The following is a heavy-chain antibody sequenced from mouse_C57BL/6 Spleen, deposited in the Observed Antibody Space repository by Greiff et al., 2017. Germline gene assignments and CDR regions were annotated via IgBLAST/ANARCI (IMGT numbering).Heavy chain of an antibody. V-gene: IGHV1-42*01. CDR3: AGAYYSNYEIGAMDY. Sequence: VQLQQSGPELVKPGASVKISCKASGYSFTGYYMNWVKQSPEKSLEWIGEINPSTGGTTYNQKFKAKATLTVDKSSSTAYMQLKSLTSDDSAVYYCAGAYYSNYEIGAMDYWGQGTSVTVSS. CDR2: INPSTGGT. J-gene: IGHJ4*01. D-gene: IGHD2-5*01. CDR1: GYSFTGYY.